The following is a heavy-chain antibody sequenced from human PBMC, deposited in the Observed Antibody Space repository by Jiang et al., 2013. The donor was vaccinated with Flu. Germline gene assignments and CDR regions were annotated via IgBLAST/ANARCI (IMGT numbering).Heavy chain of an antibody. J-gene: IGHJ4*02. CDR3: ARRYYYDNSAYYYYFDH. Sequence: ETLSLTCTVSGGSISSSSYYWGWIRQPPREGAGVDWEYLLYGTTYYNPSLKSRVTLSVDTSKNQFSLKLSSVTAADTAVYYCARRYYYDNSAYYYYFDHWGQGTLVTVSS. CDR2: LLYGTT. D-gene: IGHD3-22*01. CDR1: GGSISSSSYY. V-gene: IGHV4-39*01.